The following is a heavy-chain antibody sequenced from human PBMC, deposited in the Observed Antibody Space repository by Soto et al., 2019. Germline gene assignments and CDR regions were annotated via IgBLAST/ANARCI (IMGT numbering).Heavy chain of an antibody. D-gene: IGHD6-13*01. J-gene: IGHJ6*02. CDR3: ARQSAAGPSYYYYYGMDV. V-gene: IGHV1-69*13. CDR1: GGTFSSYA. Sequence: SVKVSCKASGGTFSSYAISWVRQAPGQGLEWMGGIIPIFGTANYAQKFQGRVTITADESTSTAYMELSSLRSEDTAVYYCARQSAAGPSYYYYYGMDVWGQGTTVTVSS. CDR2: IIPIFGTA.